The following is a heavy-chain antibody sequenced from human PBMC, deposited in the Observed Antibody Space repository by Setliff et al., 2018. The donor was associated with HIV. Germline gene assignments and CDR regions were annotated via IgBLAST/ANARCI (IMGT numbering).Heavy chain of an antibody. J-gene: IGHJ3*02. V-gene: IGHV1-2*06. CDR1: GYTFTDYY. CDR3: ARDGYYDSSGYSAFDI. CDR2: INPNNGGT. Sequence: GASVKVSCKASGYTFTDYYIHWVRQAPGQGLEWVGRINPNNGGTNYAQKFQGRVTMTRDTSISTAYMELSRLRSDDTAVYYCARDGYYDSSGYSAFDIWGQGTMVTVSS. D-gene: IGHD3-22*01.